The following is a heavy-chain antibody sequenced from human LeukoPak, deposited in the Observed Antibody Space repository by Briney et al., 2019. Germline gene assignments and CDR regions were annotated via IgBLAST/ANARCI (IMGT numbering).Heavy chain of an antibody. Sequence: SETLSLTCTVSGGSISSSSYYWGWIRQPPGKGLEWIGSIYYSGSTYYNPSLKSRVTISVDTSKNQFSLKLSSVTAADTAVYYCARGGSYYGSGSYFGYWGQGTLVTASS. D-gene: IGHD3-10*01. CDR2: IYYSGST. CDR1: GGSISSSSYY. V-gene: IGHV4-39*07. J-gene: IGHJ4*02. CDR3: ARGGSYYGSGSYFGY.